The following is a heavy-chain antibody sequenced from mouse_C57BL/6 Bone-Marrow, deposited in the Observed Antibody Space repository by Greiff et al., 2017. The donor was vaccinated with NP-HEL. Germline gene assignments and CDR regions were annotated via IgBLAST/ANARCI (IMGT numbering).Heavy chain of an antibody. V-gene: IGHV7-1*01. D-gene: IGHD3-2*02. CDR2: RRNKANDYTT. CDR3: ARETAQATGAMDY. CDR1: GFTFSDFY. J-gene: IGHJ4*01. Sequence: EVHLVESGGGLVQSGRSLRLSCATSGFTFSDFYMEWVRQAPGKGLEWIAARRNKANDYTTEYSASVKGRFIVSRDTSQSILYLQMNALRAEDTAIYYCARETAQATGAMDYWGQGTSVTVSS.